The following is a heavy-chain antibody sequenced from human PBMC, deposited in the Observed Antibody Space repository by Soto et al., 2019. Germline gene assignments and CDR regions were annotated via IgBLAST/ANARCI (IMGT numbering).Heavy chain of an antibody. CDR2: ISGSGGST. V-gene: IGHV3-23*01. J-gene: IGHJ6*02. Sequence: EVQLLESGGGLVQPGGSLRLSCAASGFTFSRYVMTWVRQAPGKGLEWVSGISGSGGSTYYADSVKGRFTISRDNSKNTLYLQMNSLRADVTAVYYCAKDGDVWGQGTTVTVSS. CDR3: AKDGDV. CDR1: GFTFSRYV.